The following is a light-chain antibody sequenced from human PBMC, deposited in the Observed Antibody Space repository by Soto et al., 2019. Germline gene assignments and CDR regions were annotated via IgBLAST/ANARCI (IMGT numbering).Light chain of an antibody. Sequence: DIQMTQSPSTLSASVGDRVTITCRASQTISNWLAWYQQKPGKAPKVLIYDASTLYGGVPSRFSGRRSGTGFTLTISSLQPSDCATYDCQQYNTYPLTFGGGTKVEI. V-gene: IGKV1-5*01. J-gene: IGKJ4*01. CDR2: DAS. CDR3: QQYNTYPLT. CDR1: QTISNW.